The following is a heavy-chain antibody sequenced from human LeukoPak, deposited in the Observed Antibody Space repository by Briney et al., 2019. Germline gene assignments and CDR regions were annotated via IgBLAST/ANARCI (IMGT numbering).Heavy chain of an antibody. V-gene: IGHV3-30*02. CDR3: AYYGDYKLDYYYYMDV. CDR1: GFTFSSYG. CDR2: IRYDGSNK. J-gene: IGHJ6*03. Sequence: TGGSLRLSCAASGFTFSSYGMHWVRQAPGKGLEWVAFIRYDGSNKYYADSVKGRFTISRDNSKNTPYLQMNSLRAEDTAVYYCAYYGDYKLDYYYYMDVWGKGTTVTISS. D-gene: IGHD4-17*01.